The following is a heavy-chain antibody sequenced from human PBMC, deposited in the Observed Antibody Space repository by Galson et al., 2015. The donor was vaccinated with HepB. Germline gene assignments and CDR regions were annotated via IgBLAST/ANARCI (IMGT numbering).Heavy chain of an antibody. V-gene: IGHV1-46*01. CDR3: ATKAAGLNFDY. J-gene: IGHJ4*02. D-gene: IGHD6-13*01. CDR1: GYTFTSYY. Sequence: SVKVSCKASGYTFTSYYMHWVRQAPGQGLEWMGIINPSGGSTSYAQKFQGRVTMTRDTSTSTVYMELSSLRSEDTAVYYCATKAAGLNFDYWGQGTLVTVPS. CDR2: INPSGGST.